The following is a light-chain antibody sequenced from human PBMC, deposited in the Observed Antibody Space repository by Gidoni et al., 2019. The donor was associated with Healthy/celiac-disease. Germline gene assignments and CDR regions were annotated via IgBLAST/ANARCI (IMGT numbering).Light chain of an antibody. CDR3: KQSYSTPWT. V-gene: IGKV1-39*01. J-gene: IGKJ1*01. CDR1: QSISSY. Sequence: DIQLTQSPSSLSASVGDRVTITCRASQSISSYLHWYQQKPGKAPKLLIYAASSLQSGVPSRFSGSGSGTDFTLTISSLQTEDFATYYCKQSYSTPWTFGQGTKVEIK. CDR2: AAS.